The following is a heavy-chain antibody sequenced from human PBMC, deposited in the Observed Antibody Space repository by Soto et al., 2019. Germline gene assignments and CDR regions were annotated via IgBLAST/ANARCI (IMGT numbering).Heavy chain of an antibody. CDR1: GYTFTSYG. CDR3: ARGGVYYDILTGNPNNWFDP. V-gene: IGHV1-18*01. J-gene: IGHJ5*02. Sequence: ASVKVSCKASGYTFTSYGISWVRQAPGQGLEWVGWISAYNGNTNYAQKLQGRVTMTTDTSTSTAYMELRSLRSDDTAVYCCARGGVYYDILTGNPNNWFDPWGQGTLVTVSS. CDR2: ISAYNGNT. D-gene: IGHD3-9*01.